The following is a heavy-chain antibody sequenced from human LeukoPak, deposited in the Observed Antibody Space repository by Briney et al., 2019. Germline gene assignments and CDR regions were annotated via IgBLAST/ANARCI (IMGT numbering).Heavy chain of an antibody. J-gene: IGHJ4*02. Sequence: SETLSLTCTVSGGSISSSSYYWGWIRQPPGKGLEWIGSIYYSGSTYYNPSLKSRVTISVDTSKNQFSLKLSSVTAADTAVYYCARERRGPCSSTSCYTASYYFDYWGQGTLVTVSS. V-gene: IGHV4-39*07. CDR1: GGSISSSSYY. CDR2: IYYSGST. CDR3: ARERRGPCSSTSCYTASYYFDY. D-gene: IGHD2-2*02.